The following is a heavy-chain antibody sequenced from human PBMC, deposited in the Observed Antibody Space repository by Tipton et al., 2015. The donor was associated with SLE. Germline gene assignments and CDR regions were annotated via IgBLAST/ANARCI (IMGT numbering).Heavy chain of an antibody. J-gene: IGHJ4*02. CDR3: ARAIRFLDY. CDR2: IYYSGST. V-gene: IGHV4-39*07. Sequence: TLSLTCTVSGGSISSSSYYWGWIRQPPGKGLEWIGSIYYSGSTYYNPSLKSRVTISVDTSKNQFSLSLTSVTAADTAVYYCARAIRFLDYWGRGTLVTVSS. CDR1: GGSISSSSYY. D-gene: IGHD2-21*01.